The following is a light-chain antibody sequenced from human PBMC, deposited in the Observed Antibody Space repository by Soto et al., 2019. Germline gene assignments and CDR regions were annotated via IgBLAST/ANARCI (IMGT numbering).Light chain of an antibody. V-gene: IGLV1-40*01. J-gene: IGLJ1*01. Sequence: QSVLTQPPSVSEAPGQRVTISCTGSSSNIGAGYEAHWYQQVPGTAPKLLIYENNNRPSGVPDRFSGSKSGTSASLAITGLQSEDEAEYYCQSYDSSLSGYVCGKGTKVTVL. CDR1: SSNIGAGYE. CDR2: ENN. CDR3: QSYDSSLSGYV.